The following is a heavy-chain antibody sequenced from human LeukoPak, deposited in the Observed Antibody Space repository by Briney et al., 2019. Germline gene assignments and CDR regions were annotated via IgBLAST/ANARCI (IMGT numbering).Heavy chain of an antibody. CDR1: GFSVSSNY. J-gene: IGHJ4*02. CDR3: AKRPKTGFLFDY. V-gene: IGHV3-66*04. CDR2: IYGGVNT. D-gene: IGHD1-1*01. Sequence: PGGSLRLSCAASGFSVSSNYMNWVRQAPGKGLEWVSVIYGGVNTVYADSVKGRFTISRDDSKNTLYLQMNSLRAEDTAVYYCAKRPKTGFLFDYWGQGTLVTVSS.